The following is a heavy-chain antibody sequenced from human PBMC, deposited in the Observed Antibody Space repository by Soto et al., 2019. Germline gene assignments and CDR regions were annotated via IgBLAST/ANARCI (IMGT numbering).Heavy chain of an antibody. CDR1: GFTFSSYG. Sequence: QVQLVESGGGVVQPGGSLRLSCAASGFTFSSYGMRWVRQAPGKGLEWVAVIWYDGSNKYYADSVKGRFTISRDNSKNKLYLQMNNLRAEDTAVDYCANLEKMKDSYGSWGQGTLVTVSS. CDR3: ANLEKMKDSYGS. D-gene: IGHD5-18*01. CDR2: IWYDGSNK. J-gene: IGHJ4*02. V-gene: IGHV3-33*06.